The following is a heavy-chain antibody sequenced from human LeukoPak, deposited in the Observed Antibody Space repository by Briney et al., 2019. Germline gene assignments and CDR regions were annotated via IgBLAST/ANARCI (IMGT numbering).Heavy chain of an antibody. CDR2: ISDRGTTM. J-gene: IGHJ2*01. D-gene: IGHD3-22*01. CDR1: GITFSDYY. CDR3: ARETVVPEGYFDL. Sequence: GGSLRLSCAAPGITFSDYYMSWIRQVPGKGLEWVSHISDRGTTMYYADSVKGRFTISRDNAKNSLYLQMNSLRAEDTAVYYCARETVVPEGYFDLWGRGTLVTVSS. V-gene: IGHV3-11*04.